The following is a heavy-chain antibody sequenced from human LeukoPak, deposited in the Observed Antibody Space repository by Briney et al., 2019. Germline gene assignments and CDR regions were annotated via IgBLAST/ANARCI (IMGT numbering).Heavy chain of an antibody. CDR3: ARAPWYYYMDV. CDR1: GGSISSYY. Sequence: SETLSLTCTVSGGSISSYYWGWIRQPPGKGLEWIGSIYHSGSTYYNPSLKSRVTISVDTSKNQFSLKLSSVTAADTAVYYCARAPWYYYMDVWGKGTTVTISS. V-gene: IGHV4-39*07. CDR2: IYHSGST. J-gene: IGHJ6*03.